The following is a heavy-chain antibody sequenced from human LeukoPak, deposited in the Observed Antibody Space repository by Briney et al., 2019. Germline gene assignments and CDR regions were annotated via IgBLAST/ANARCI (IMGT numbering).Heavy chain of an antibody. Sequence: SETLSLTCAVYGGSFSGYYWSWIRQPPGKGLEWIGEINHSGSTNYNPSLKSRVTISVDTSKNQFSLKLRSVTAADTAVYYCARGRRYYYDVSGYFFWGQGTLVTVSS. CDR1: GGSFSGYY. CDR2: INHSGST. D-gene: IGHD3-22*01. CDR3: ARGRRYYYDVSGYFF. J-gene: IGHJ4*02. V-gene: IGHV4-34*01.